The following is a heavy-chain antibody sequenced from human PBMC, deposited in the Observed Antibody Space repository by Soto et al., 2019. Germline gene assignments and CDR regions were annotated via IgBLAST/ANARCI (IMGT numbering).Heavy chain of an antibody. CDR2: ISSSGSTI. CDR1: GFTFSSYE. CDR3: ARDQTTVTPYGMDV. J-gene: IGHJ6*02. D-gene: IGHD4-4*01. Sequence: GGSLRLSCAASGFTFSSYEMNWVRQAPGKGLEWVSYISSSGSTIYYADSVKGRFTISRDNAKNSLYLQMDSLRAEDTAVYYCARDQTTVTPYGMDVWGQGTTVTVSS. V-gene: IGHV3-48*03.